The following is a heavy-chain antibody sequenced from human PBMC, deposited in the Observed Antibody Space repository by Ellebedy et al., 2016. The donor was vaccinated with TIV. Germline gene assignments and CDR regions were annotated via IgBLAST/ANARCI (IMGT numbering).Heavy chain of an antibody. CDR3: ARHGPMTTVIYYYYGMDV. Sequence: SETLSLTCAVYGGSFSGYYWSWIRQPPGKGLEWIGYIYYSGSTNYNPSLKSRVTISVDTSKNQFSLKLSSVTAADTAVYYCARHGPMTTVIYYYYGMDVWGQGTTVTVSS. CDR1: GGSFSGYY. D-gene: IGHD4-17*01. V-gene: IGHV4-59*08. J-gene: IGHJ6*02. CDR2: IYYSGST.